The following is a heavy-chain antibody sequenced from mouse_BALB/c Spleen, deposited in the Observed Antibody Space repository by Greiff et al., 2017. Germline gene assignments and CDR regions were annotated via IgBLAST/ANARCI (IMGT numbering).Heavy chain of an antibody. J-gene: IGHJ3*01. CDR3: TRDLDYDDDWFAY. CDR2: ISSGGSYT. Sequence: EVKVVESGGGLVKPGGSLKLSCAASGFTFSSYTMSWVRQTPEKRLEWVATISSGGSYTYYPDSVKGRFTISRDNAKNTLYLQMSSLKSEDTAMYYCTRDLDYDDDWFAYWGQGTLVTVSA. CDR1: GFTFSSYT. D-gene: IGHD2-4*01. V-gene: IGHV5-6-4*01.